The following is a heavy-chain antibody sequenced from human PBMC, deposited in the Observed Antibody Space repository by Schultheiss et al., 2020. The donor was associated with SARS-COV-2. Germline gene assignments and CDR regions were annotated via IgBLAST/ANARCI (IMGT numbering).Heavy chain of an antibody. Sequence: SETLSLTCTVSGGSISSYYWSWIRQPPGKGLEWIGEINHSGSTNYNPSLKSRVTISVDTSKNQFSLKLSSVTAADTAVYYCARHLDYGGNSGYFDYWGQGTLVTVSS. J-gene: IGHJ4*02. CDR3: ARHLDYGGNSGYFDY. V-gene: IGHV4-59*01. D-gene: IGHD4-23*01. CDR1: GGSISSYY. CDR2: INHSGST.